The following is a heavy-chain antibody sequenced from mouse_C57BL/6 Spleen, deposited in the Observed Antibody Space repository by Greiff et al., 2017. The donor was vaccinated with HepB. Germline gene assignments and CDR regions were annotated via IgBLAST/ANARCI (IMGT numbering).Heavy chain of an antibody. Sequence: VQLQQSGAELVRPGASVKLSCKASGYTFTDYYINWVKQRPGQGLEWIARIYPGSGNTYYNEKFKGKATLTAEKSSSTAYMQLSSPTSEDSAVYFCARIRPKGFFDYWGQGTTLTVSS. J-gene: IGHJ2*01. V-gene: IGHV1-76*01. CDR2: IYPGSGNT. CDR3: ARIRPKGFFDY. CDR1: GYTFTDYY. D-gene: IGHD3-3*01.